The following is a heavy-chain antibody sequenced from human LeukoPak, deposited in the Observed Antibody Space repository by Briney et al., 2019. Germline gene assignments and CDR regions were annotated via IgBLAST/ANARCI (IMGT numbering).Heavy chain of an antibody. J-gene: IGHJ4*02. CDR2: INHSGST. CDR1: GFTFSSYE. Sequence: PGGSLRLSCAASGFTFSSYEMNWVRQAPGKGLEWIGEINHSGSTNYNPSLKSRVTISVDTSKNQFSLKLSSVTAADTAVYYCARLVYCSSTSCRNDYWGQGTLVTVSS. CDR3: ARLVYCSSTSCRNDY. D-gene: IGHD2-2*01. V-gene: IGHV4-34*01.